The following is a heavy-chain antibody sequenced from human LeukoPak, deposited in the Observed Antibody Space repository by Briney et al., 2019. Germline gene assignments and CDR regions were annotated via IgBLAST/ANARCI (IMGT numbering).Heavy chain of an antibody. J-gene: IGHJ3*02. Sequence: SETLSLTCTASGGSISSYYWSWIRQPPGKGLEWIGYIYYSGSTNYNPSLKSRVTISVDTSKNHFSLKLSTVTTADTAVDYCAGDYSSSWDDAFDIWGQGTMVTVSS. D-gene: IGHD6-13*01. V-gene: IGHV4-59*12. CDR3: AGDYSSSWDDAFDI. CDR2: IYYSGST. CDR1: GGSISSYY.